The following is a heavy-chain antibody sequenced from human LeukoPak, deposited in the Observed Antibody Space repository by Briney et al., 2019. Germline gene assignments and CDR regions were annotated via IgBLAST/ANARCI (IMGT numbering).Heavy chain of an antibody. CDR3: ARIAADRGCYYYYGMDV. Sequence: GGSLRLSCAASGFTFSSYSMNWVRQAPGKGLEWVSSISSSSSYIYYADSVKGRFAISRDNAKNSLYLQMNSLRAEDTAVYYCARIAADRGCYYYYGMDVWGQGTTVTVSS. V-gene: IGHV3-21*01. CDR1: GFTFSSYS. CDR2: ISSSSSYI. J-gene: IGHJ6*02. D-gene: IGHD6-25*01.